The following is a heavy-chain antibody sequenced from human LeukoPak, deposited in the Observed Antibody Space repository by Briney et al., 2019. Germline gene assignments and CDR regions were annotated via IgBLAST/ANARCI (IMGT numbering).Heavy chain of an antibody. V-gene: IGHV3-30*18. CDR2: ISYDGSNK. J-gene: IGHJ4*02. CDR3: AKDGPDYFDH. CDR1: GFTFSSYG. Sequence: GGSLRLSCAASGFTFSSYGMHWVRQAPGKGLEWVAVISYDGSNKYYADSVKGRFTISRDNSKNTLYLQMNSLRAEDTAVYYCAKDGPDYFDHWGQGTLVTVSS.